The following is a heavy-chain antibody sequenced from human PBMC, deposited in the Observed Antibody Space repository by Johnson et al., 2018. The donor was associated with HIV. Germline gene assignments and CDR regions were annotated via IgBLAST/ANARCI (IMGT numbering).Heavy chain of an antibody. V-gene: IGHV3-11*04. CDR2: ISSSGSTI. D-gene: IGHD4-23*01. Sequence: QVQLVESGGGVAQPGRSLRLSCAASGFTFSDYYMSWIRQAPGKGLEWVSYISSSGSTIYYADSVKGRFTISRDNAKNSLYLQMSSLRAEDTTIYYCARALRWPNAFDIWGQGTLVTVSS. J-gene: IGHJ3*02. CDR3: ARALRWPNAFDI. CDR1: GFTFSDYY.